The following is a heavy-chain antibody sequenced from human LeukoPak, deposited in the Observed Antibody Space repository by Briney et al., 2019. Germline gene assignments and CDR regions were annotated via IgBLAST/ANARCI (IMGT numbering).Heavy chain of an antibody. CDR1: GGSISSGGYY. V-gene: IGHV4-30-2*01. CDR2: IYHSGST. D-gene: IGHD3-22*01. Sequence: SQTLSLTCTVSGGSISSGGYYWSWIRQPPGKGLEWIGYIYHSGSTYYNPSLKSRVTISVDRSKNQFSLKLSSVTAADTAVYYCARVSHVGDYDSSGYLWLGYFDYWGQGTLVTVSS. CDR3: ARVSHVGDYDSSGYLWLGYFDY. J-gene: IGHJ4*02.